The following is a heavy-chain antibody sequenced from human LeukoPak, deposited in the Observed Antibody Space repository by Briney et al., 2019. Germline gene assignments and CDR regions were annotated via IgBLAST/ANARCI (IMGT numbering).Heavy chain of an antibody. CDR2: ISGSGGST. Sequence: GGSLRLSCTVSGFTLSSYEMSWIRQAPGKGLEWVSAISGSGGSTYYADSVKGRFTISRDNSKNTLYLQMNSLRAEDTAVYYCANTNYYDSSGYFWWGQGTLVTVSS. J-gene: IGHJ4*02. CDR3: ANTNYYDSSGYFW. D-gene: IGHD3-22*01. V-gene: IGHV3-23*01. CDR1: GFTLSSYE.